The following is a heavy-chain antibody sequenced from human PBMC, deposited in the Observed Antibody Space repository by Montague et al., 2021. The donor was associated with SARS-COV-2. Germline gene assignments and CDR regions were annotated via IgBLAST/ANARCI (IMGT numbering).Heavy chain of an antibody. Sequence: SETLSLTCAVYGESFSGHYWTWIRQPPGKGLEWIGEIYHTGSTNYNPSLKSRVTISVDTSKNQFSLKLRSVTAADTAVYYCARGRIELSMIVVVMTGVSYYMDVWGKGTTVTVPS. D-gene: IGHD3-22*01. J-gene: IGHJ6*03. CDR2: IYHTGST. V-gene: IGHV4-34*01. CDR1: GESFSGHY. CDR3: ARGRIELSMIVVVMTGVSYYMDV.